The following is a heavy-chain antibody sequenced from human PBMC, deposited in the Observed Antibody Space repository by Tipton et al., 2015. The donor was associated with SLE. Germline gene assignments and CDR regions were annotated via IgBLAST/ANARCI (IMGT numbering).Heavy chain of an antibody. CDR3: AGGYEVFGAYGMDV. CDR2: INHSGST. V-gene: IGHV4-34*01. J-gene: IGHJ6*02. D-gene: IGHD3-3*01. CDR1: GGSFSGYY. Sequence: TLSLTCAVYGGSFSGYYWSWIRQPPGKGLEWIGEINHSGSTNYNPSLKSRVTISVDTSKKQFSLKLSSVTAADTAVYYCAGGYEVFGAYGMDVWGQGTTVTVSS.